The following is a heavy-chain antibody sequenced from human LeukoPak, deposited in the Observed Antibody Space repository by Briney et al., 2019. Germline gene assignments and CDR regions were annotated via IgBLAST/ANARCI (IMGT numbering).Heavy chain of an antibody. CDR3: ARGLYGSGSYDY. J-gene: IGHJ4*02. CDR1: GGSISNYY. D-gene: IGHD3-10*01. V-gene: IGHV4-59*01. CDR2: IYYSGST. Sequence: SETLSLTCTVSGGSISNYYWSWIRQPPGRGLEWIGYIYYSGSTNYNPSLKGRVTISVDTSKNLFSLKLSSVTAADTAVYYCARGLYGSGSYDYWGQGTLVTVSS.